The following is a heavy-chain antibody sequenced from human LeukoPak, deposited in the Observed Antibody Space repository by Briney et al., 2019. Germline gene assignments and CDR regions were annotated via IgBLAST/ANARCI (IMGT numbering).Heavy chain of an antibody. CDR2: ISWNSGSI. V-gene: IGHV3-9*01. CDR3: AKDFTYSSSWYPGWFDP. D-gene: IGHD6-13*01. J-gene: IGHJ5*02. CDR1: GFTFDDYA. Sequence: SRSLRLSCAASGFTFDDYAMHWVRQAPGKGLEWVSGISWNSGSIGYADSVKGRFTISRDNSKNTLYLQMNSLRAEDTAVYYCAKDFTYSSSWYPGWFDPWGQETLVTVSS.